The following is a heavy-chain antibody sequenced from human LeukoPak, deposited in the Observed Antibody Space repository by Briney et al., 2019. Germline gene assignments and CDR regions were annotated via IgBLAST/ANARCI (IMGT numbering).Heavy chain of an antibody. CDR1: GYTFTNYY. D-gene: IGHD1-26*01. CDR2: IDPSGGST. V-gene: IGHV1-46*01. Sequence: ASVKVSCKASGYTFTNYYIHCVRQAPGQGLEWMEIIDPSGGSTSYAQKFQGRVTMTRDMSTSTVYMELSSLRSEDTAVYHCARGSSGSYLNYFDYWGQGTLVTVSS. J-gene: IGHJ4*02. CDR3: ARGSSGSYLNYFDY.